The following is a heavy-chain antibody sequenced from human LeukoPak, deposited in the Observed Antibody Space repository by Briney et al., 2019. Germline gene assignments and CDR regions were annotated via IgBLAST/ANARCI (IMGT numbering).Heavy chain of an antibody. Sequence: SETLSLTCTVSGGSISSSTYYWGWIRQPPGKGLEWIGSIYYSGNTYYKPSLKSRVTISVDTSKNQFSLKLSSVTAADTAVYYCARESVDFRAVAGDYWGQGTLVTVSS. D-gene: IGHD6-19*01. CDR2: IYYSGNT. V-gene: IGHV4-39*07. CDR1: GGSISSSTYY. J-gene: IGHJ4*02. CDR3: ARESVDFRAVAGDY.